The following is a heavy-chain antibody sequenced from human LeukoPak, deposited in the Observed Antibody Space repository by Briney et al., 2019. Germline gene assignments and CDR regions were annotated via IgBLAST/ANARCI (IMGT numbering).Heavy chain of an antibody. V-gene: IGHV4-38-2*02. J-gene: IGHJ3*02. CDR1: GYFISSGYY. CDR2: IYHSGST. D-gene: IGHD3-10*01. Sequence: PSETLSLTCTVSGYFISSGYYWGWIRQPPGKGLEWIGSIYHSGSTHYNPSLKSRVTISVDTSKNQFSLKLSSVTAADTAVYYCAREWYYGSGIPPGAFDIWGQGTMVTVSS. CDR3: AREWYYGSGIPPGAFDI.